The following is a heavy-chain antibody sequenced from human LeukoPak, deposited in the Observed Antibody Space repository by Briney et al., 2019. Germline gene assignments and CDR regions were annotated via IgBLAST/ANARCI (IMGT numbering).Heavy chain of an antibody. V-gene: IGHV3-7*01. J-gene: IGHJ4*02. Sequence: GGSLRLSCAASGLTFSNYWMSWVRQAPGKGLDWVANINQDGSERYYVDSVKGRFSISRDNAKNSLYLQMNSLRAEDTAVYYCAREDFWSGYYPDYWGQGTLVTVSS. CDR3: AREDFWSGYYPDY. CDR1: GLTFSNYW. D-gene: IGHD3-3*01. CDR2: INQDGSER.